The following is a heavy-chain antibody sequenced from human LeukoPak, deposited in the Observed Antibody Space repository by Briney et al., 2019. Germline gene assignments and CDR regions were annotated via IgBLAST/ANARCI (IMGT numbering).Heavy chain of an antibody. Sequence: GGSLRLSCTASGFTFSGRYMDWVRQAPGKGLEWVGRSRDRANGYTPEYAASVRGRFTISRDDSETSMYLQMNSLKTEDSAVYYCTRGGPLPWHMDVWGQGTTVTVSS. V-gene: IGHV3-72*01. D-gene: IGHD3/OR15-3a*01. CDR2: SRDRANGYTP. CDR3: TRGGPLPWHMDV. CDR1: GFTFSGRY. J-gene: IGHJ6*02.